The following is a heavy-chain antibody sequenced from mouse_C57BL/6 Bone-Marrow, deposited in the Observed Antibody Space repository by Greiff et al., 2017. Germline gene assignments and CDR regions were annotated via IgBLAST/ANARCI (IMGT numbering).Heavy chain of an antibody. J-gene: IGHJ1*03. CDR3: EQYCGSSSWHVDV. CDR2: IYPRSGNT. V-gene: IGHV1-81*01. D-gene: IGHD1-1*01. Sequence: VQLQESGAELARPGASVKLSCKASGYTFTSYGISWVKQRPGQGLEWIGEIYPRSGNTYYNEKFKGKATLTADESSSTAYMELRSLTSEDSAVYFCEQYCGSSSWHVDVWGTEATVSVS. CDR1: GYTFTSYG.